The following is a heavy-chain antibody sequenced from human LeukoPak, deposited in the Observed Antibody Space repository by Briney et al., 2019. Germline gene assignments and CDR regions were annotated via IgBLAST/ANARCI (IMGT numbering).Heavy chain of an antibody. CDR1: GDTFTSYG. J-gene: IGHJ4*02. CDR2: ISAYNGNT. CDR3: ARDSRGNYDY. V-gene: IGHV1-18*01. Sequence: GPVKVSCKASGDTFTSYGISWGRQAPGQELEWMGCISAYNGNTNYAQKFQGRVTMTRDMSTSTVYMELSSLRSEDTAVYYCARDSRGNYDYWGQGTLVTVSS. D-gene: IGHD1-7*01.